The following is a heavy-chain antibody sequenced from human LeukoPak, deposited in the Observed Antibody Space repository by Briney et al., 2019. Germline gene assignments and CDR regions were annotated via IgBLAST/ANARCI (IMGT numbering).Heavy chain of an antibody. Sequence: PSETLSLTCTVSGGSISSGGYYWSWIRQHPGKGLEWIGYIYYSGSTYYNPSLKSRVTISVDTSKNQFSLKLSSVTAADTAVYYCARFSWANWGRPYYFDYWGQGTLVTASS. CDR2: IYYSGST. J-gene: IGHJ4*02. CDR3: ARFSWANWGRPYYFDY. V-gene: IGHV4-31*03. D-gene: IGHD7-27*01. CDR1: GGSISSGGYY.